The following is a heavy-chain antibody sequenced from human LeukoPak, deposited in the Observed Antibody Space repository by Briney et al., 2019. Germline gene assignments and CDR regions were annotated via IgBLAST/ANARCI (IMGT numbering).Heavy chain of an antibody. D-gene: IGHD3-22*01. Sequence: GGSLRLSCAASGFIFSNYWMTWVRQAPGKGLEWVADIKQHGSEKHYVDPVKGRFTISRDNAKSSLYPKMNSLRAEDTAVYYCARDLTYSYDSSGPEPFDYWGQGTLVTVSS. CDR1: GFIFSNYW. CDR3: ARDLTYSYDSSGPEPFDY. V-gene: IGHV3-7*01. J-gene: IGHJ4*02. CDR2: IKQHGSEK.